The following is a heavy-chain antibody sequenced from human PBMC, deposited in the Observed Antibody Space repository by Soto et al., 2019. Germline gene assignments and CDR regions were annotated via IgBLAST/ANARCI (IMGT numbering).Heavy chain of an antibody. CDR2: ISSNGGST. J-gene: IGHJ4*02. V-gene: IGHV3-64D*08. CDR3: ARDGSSGWLDY. CDR1: GFTFSSYA. D-gene: IGHD6-19*01. Sequence: GGSLRLSCSASGFTFSSYAMHWVRQAPGKGLEYVSAISSNGGSTYYADSVKGRFTISRDNSKNTLYLQMSSLRAEDTAVYYCARDGSSGWLDYWGQGTLVTVSS.